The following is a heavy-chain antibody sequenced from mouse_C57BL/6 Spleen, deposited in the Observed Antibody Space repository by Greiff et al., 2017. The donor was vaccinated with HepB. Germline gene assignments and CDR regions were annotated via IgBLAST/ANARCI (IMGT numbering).Heavy chain of an antibody. J-gene: IGHJ3*01. CDR3: ARECFY. V-gene: IGHV1-50*01. CDR2: IDPSDSYT. D-gene: IGHD6-1*01. CDR1: GYTFTSYW. Sequence: QVQLQQPGAELVKPGASVKLSCKASGYTFTSYWMQWVKQRPGQGLEWIGEIDPSDSYTTYNQKFKGKATLTVDKSSSTAYMQLSSLTSEGSAVYYYARECFYWGQGTLVTVSA.